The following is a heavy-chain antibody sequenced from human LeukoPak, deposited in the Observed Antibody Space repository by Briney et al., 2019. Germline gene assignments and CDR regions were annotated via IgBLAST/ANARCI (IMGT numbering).Heavy chain of an antibody. D-gene: IGHD6-6*01. CDR3: AKPRQQLVRYGLDV. Sequence: GGSLRLSCAVSGFTFSSYWMSWVRQAPGKGLEWVANIKYDGTEKYYADSVKGRFTISRDNSKSTLYLQMNSLRSEDTAVYYCAKPRQQLVRYGLDVWGQGTTVIVSS. CDR1: GFTFSSYW. V-gene: IGHV3-7*03. CDR2: IKYDGTEK. J-gene: IGHJ6*02.